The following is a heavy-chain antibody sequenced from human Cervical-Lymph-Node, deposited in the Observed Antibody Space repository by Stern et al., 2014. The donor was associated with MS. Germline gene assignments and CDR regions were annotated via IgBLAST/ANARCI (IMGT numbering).Heavy chain of an antibody. V-gene: IGHV1-24*01. CDR3: AAGIYYVSGSYPY. Sequence: VQLVQSGAEVKKPGASVKVSCKVSGYTLSDLSMHWVRQAPGKGLEWMGGYDAEDGETVYAQKFQGRVTMTEDTSTDTAYMELSSLRSEDTAVYYCAAGIYYVSGSYPYWGQGTLVTVSS. CDR2: YDAEDGET. D-gene: IGHD3-10*01. CDR1: GYTLSDLS. J-gene: IGHJ4*02.